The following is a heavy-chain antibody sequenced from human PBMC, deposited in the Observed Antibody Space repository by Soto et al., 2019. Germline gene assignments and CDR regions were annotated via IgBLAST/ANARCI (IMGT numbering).Heavy chain of an antibody. CDR3: ARVYDYIWGSYRYTHAFDI. Sequence: EVQLVESGGGLVQPGGSLRLSCAASGFTFSSYWMSWVRQAPGKGLEWVANIKQDGREKYYVDSVKGRFTISRDNAKNSLYLQMNSLRAEDTAVYYCARVYDYIWGSYRYTHAFDIWGQGTMVTVSS. CDR2: IKQDGREK. D-gene: IGHD3-16*02. CDR1: GFTFSSYW. V-gene: IGHV3-7*01. J-gene: IGHJ3*02.